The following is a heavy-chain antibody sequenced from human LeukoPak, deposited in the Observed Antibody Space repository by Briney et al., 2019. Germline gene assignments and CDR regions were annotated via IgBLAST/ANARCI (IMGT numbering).Heavy chain of an antibody. J-gene: IGHJ4*02. CDR1: GYTFTSYY. V-gene: IGHV1-2*06. CDR3: AKDRDGANRIIL. D-gene: IGHD5-24*01. CDR2: LNPNTGHA. Sequence: GASVKDSCKASGYTFTSYYMHWVRQAPGQGPEWMGRLNPNTGHAVYAFKFQGRVTITGDTSSNTAYMEVTRLTSDDTALYYCAKDRDGANRIILWGQGTLVTVSS.